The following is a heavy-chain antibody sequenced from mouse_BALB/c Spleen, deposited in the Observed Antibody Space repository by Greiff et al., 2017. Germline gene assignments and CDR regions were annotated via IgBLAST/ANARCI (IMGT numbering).Heavy chain of an antibody. Sequence: EVKLMESGPELEKPGASVKISCKASGYSFTGYNMNWVKQSNGKSLEWIGNIDPYYGGTSYNQKFKGRATLTVDKSSSTAYMQLKNLTSEDSAVYYCARRYDYPPGAMDYWGQGTSVTVSA. CDR1: GYSFTGYN. V-gene: IGHV1-39*01. J-gene: IGHJ4*01. D-gene: IGHD2-4*01. CDR3: ARRYDYPPGAMDY. CDR2: IDPYYGGT.